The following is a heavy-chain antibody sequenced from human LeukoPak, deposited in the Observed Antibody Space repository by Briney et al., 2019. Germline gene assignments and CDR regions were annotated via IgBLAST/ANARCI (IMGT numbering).Heavy chain of an antibody. CDR2: INHSGST. CDR1: GGSFSGYY. J-gene: IGHJ4*02. V-gene: IGHV4-34*01. D-gene: IGHD6-6*01. Sequence: PSETLSLTCAVYGGSFSGYYWSWIRQPPGKGLEWIGEINHSGSTNYNPSLKSRVTISVDTSKNQFSLKLSSVTAADTAAYYCARARRPLYSSSRPFNYWGQGTLVTVSS. CDR3: ARARRPLYSSSRPFNY.